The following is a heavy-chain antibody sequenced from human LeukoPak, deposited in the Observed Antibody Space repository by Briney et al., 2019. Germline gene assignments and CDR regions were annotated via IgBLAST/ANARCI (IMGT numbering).Heavy chain of an antibody. V-gene: IGHV4-38-2*01. CDR2: IHYSGST. J-gene: IGHJ5*02. CDR1: GFTVSDNY. Sequence: LRLSCAASGFTVSDNYMSWVRQAPGKGLEWIGSIHYSGSTYYNPSLKSRVTISVDTSKNQFSLKLSSVTAADTAVYYCALSRVDWGLRFDPWGQGTLVTVSS. CDR3: ALSRVDWGLRFDP. D-gene: IGHD3/OR15-3a*01.